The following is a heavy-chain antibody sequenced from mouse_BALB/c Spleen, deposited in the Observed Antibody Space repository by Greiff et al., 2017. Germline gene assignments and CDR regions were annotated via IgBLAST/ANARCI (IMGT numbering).Heavy chain of an antibody. CDR1: GFTFSDYY. J-gene: IGHJ1*01. Sequence: EVQLVESGGGLVQPGGSRKLSCAASGFTFSDYYMYWVRQTPEKRLEWVATISDGGSYTYYPDSVKGRFTISRDNAKNNLYLQMSSLKSEDTAMYYCARDGNYWYFDVWGAGTTVTVSS. CDR3: ARDGNYWYFDV. CDR2: ISDGGSYT. V-gene: IGHV5-4*02. D-gene: IGHD1-1*01.